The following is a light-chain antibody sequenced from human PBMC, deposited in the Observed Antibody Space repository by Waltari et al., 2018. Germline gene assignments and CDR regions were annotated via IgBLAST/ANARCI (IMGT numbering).Light chain of an antibody. CDR2: NAN. CDR3: ALYMGSGIWV. Sequence: WYPSTAGMAQLTCGCNANARSSWVPVRFSGSILGNTAALTITGDQADDESDYYCALYMGSGIWVFGGGTRLTVL. J-gene: IGLJ3*02. V-gene: IGLV8-61*01.